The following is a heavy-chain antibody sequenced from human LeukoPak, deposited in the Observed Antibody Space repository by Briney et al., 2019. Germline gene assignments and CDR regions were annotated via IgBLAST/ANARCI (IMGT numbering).Heavy chain of an antibody. V-gene: IGHV4-39*01. D-gene: IGHD6-6*01. J-gene: IGHJ5*02. CDR3: ARGSEYSSSSDH. CDR2: IYYSGST. Sequence: SGTLSLTCTVSGGSISSSSYYWGWIRQPPGKGLEWIGSIYYSGSTYYNPSLKSRVTISVDTSKNQFSLKLSSVTAADTAVYYCARGSEYSSSSDHWGQGTLVTVSS. CDR1: GGSISSSSYY.